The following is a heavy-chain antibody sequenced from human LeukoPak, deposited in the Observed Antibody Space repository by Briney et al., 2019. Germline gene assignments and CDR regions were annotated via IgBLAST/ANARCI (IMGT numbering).Heavy chain of an antibody. Sequence: SETLSLTCTVSGGSISSGDYYWSWIRQPPGTGLEWIGYIYYSGSTYYNPSLKSRVTISVDTSKNQFSLKLSSVTAAGTAVYYCASWTYYYDSSGYRRAHFDYWGQGTLVTVSS. CDR3: ASWTYYYDSSGYRRAHFDY. J-gene: IGHJ4*02. CDR2: IYYSGST. V-gene: IGHV4-30-4*01. D-gene: IGHD3-22*01. CDR1: GGSISSGDYY.